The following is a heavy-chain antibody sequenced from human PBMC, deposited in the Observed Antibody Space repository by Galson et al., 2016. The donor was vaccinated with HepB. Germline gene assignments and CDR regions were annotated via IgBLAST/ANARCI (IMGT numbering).Heavy chain of an antibody. CDR3: AKCGSTSRPAN. Sequence: SLNPSCAAPGFTFSSYAMSWVRQAPGKGLGWVSGISGSGGNTYSADAVKGRFTVSSDNSKNTVSLQMTSLRAEDTATYYCAKCGSTSRPANWGQGILVTVSS. CDR2: ISGSGGNT. V-gene: IGHV3-23*01. J-gene: IGHJ4*02. CDR1: GFTFSSYA. D-gene: IGHD2-2*01.